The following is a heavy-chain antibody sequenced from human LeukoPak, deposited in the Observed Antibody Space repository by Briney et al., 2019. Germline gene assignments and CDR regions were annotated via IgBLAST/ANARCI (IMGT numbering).Heavy chain of an antibody. D-gene: IGHD1-26*01. J-gene: IGHJ4*02. V-gene: IGHV1-2*02. CDR3: ARDPGSYDDY. Sequence: ASVKVSCEASGYTFTSYGISWVRQAPGQGLEWMGWINPNSGGTNYAQKFQGRVTMTRDTSISTAYMELSRLRSDDTAVYYCARDPGSYDDYWGQGTLVTVSS. CDR2: INPNSGGT. CDR1: GYTFTSYG.